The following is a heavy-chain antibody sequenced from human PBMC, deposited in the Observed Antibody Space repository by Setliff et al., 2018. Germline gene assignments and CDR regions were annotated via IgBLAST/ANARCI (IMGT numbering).Heavy chain of an antibody. CDR1: GFIVNNNE. CDR2: TYSGGET. D-gene: IGHD3-10*01. CDR3: RVWLGDLSRDF. Sequence: PGGSLRLSCAASGFIVNNNEMSWVRQAPGKGLEWLSVTYSGGETKYADSVNGRFTISRDASENSISLQMNSLRVDDTAVYFCRVWLGDLSRDFWGQGALVTVSS. V-gene: IGHV3-53*01. J-gene: IGHJ4*02.